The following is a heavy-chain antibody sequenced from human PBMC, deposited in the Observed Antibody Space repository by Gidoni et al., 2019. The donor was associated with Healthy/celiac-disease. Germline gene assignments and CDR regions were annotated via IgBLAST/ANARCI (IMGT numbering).Heavy chain of an antibody. J-gene: IGHJ5*02. Sequence: QLQLQASGPGLVKPSETLSLTCTVSGGSISRRSYYWGWIRPPPGKGLEWIGSIYYSGSTYYNPSLKSRVTIYVDTSKNQFSLKLSSVTAADTAVYYGARTYYDFWSGREIGWFDPWGQGTLVTVSS. V-gene: IGHV4-39*01. CDR3: ARTYYDFWSGREIGWFDP. D-gene: IGHD3-3*01. CDR2: IYYSGST. CDR1: GGSISRRSYY.